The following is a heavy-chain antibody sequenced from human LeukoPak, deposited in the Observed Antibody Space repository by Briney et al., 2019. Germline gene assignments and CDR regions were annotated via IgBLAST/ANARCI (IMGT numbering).Heavy chain of an antibody. Sequence: GASVKVSCKASGYTFTGYYMHWGRQAPGQGLEWMGWINPNSDGTNYAQKFHGSVTMPRDTSISTAYMELSRLRSDDTAVYYCARDRQSGYSYYYGMDVWGQGTTVTVSS. CDR1: GYTFTGYY. D-gene: IGHD3-3*01. CDR3: ARDRQSGYSYYYGMDV. V-gene: IGHV1-2*02. J-gene: IGHJ6*02. CDR2: INPNSDGT.